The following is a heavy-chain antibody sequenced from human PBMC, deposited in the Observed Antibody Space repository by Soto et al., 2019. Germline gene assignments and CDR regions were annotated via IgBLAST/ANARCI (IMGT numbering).Heavy chain of an antibody. CDR1: ESTFNSYD. V-gene: IGHV3-23*01. D-gene: IGHD3-10*01. Sequence: VQLLESGGTLVQPGGSLRVSCAASESTFNSYDMSWVRQAPGKGLEWVSTITRGDGTTYYADSVKGRFTISRDNSKNPVYLQMNRLRAEDTAVYYCATVTWSGDYRLWGQGTLVTVSS. J-gene: IGHJ4*02. CDR2: ITRGDGTT. CDR3: ATVTWSGDYRL.